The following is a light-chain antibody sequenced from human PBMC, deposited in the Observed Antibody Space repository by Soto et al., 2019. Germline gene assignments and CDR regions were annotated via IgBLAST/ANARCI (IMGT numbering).Light chain of an antibody. V-gene: IGLV2-14*03. CDR1: RXDIGAYDY. J-gene: IGLJ2*01. CDR2: DVT. Sequence: QSVLIQPPSVSGSPGQSITISCAGTRXDIGAYDYVSWYQQHPGNAPKLLVYDVTNRPSGVSDRFSGSKSGNTASLTISGLQAEDEADYYCNSYTNSSAVVFGGGTKVTVL. CDR3: NSYTNSSAVV.